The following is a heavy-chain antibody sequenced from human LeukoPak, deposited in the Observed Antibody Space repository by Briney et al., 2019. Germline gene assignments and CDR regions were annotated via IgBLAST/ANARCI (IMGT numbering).Heavy chain of an antibody. V-gene: IGHV1-2*02. CDR2: INPNSGGT. CDR3: ARRGQLLKNYYYYYYMDV. CDR1: GYTFTGYY. Sequence: ASVKVSCKASGYTFTGYYMHWVRQAPGQGLEWMGWINPNSGGTNYAQKFQGRVTMTRDTSISTAYMELSRLRSDDTAVYYCARRGQLLKNYYYYYYMDVWGKGTTVTVSS. J-gene: IGHJ6*03. D-gene: IGHD2-2*01.